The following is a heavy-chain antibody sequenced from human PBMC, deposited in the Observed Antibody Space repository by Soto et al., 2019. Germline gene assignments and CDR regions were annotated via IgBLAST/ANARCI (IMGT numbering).Heavy chain of an antibody. J-gene: IGHJ3*02. CDR1: GGSISSGGYY. CDR2: IYYSGST. D-gene: IGHD6-6*01. CDR3: ARRGQLAPPDAFDI. Sequence: SETLSLTCTVSGGSISSGGYYWSWIRQHPGKGLEWIGYIYYSGSTHYNPSLKSRVTISVDTSKNQFSLKLSSVTAADTAVYYCARRGQLAPPDAFDIWGQGTMVTVSS. V-gene: IGHV4-31*03.